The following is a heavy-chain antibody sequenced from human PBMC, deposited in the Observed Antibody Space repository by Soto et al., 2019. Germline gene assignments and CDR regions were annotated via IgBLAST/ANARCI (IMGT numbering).Heavy chain of an antibody. D-gene: IGHD2-15*01. CDR1: GGTFSSYT. V-gene: IGHV1-69*04. Sequence: ASVKVSCKASGGTFSSYTISWVRQAPGQGLEWMGRIIPILGIANYAQKFQGRVTITADKSTSTAYMELSSLRSEDTAVYYCARERVYCSGGSCYPRGDAFDIWGQGTMVTVSS. J-gene: IGHJ3*02. CDR2: IIPILGIA. CDR3: ARERVYCSGGSCYPRGDAFDI.